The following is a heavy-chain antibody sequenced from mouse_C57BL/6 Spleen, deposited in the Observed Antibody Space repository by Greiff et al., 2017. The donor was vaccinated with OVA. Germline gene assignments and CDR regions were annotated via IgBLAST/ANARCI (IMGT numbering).Heavy chain of an antibody. V-gene: IGHV14-4*01. J-gene: IGHJ1*03. Sequence: VQLQQSGAELVRPGASVKLSCTASGFNIKDVYMHWVKQRPEQGLEWIGWIAPENGDTEYASKFQGKATITADTSSNTAYLQLSSLTSEDTAVYYCTTLFYYGSSYWYFDVWGTGTTVTVSS. D-gene: IGHD1-1*01. CDR3: TTLFYYGSSYWYFDV. CDR1: GFNIKDVY. CDR2: IAPENGDT.